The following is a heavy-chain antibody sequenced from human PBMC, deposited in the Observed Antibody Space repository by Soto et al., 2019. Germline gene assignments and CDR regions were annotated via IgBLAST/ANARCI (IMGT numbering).Heavy chain of an antibody. CDR2: IIPIFGTA. Sequence: SVKVSCKSSGDTFSSYSMSWVRQAPGQGLECMGGIIPIFGTANYAQKFQGRVTITADESTSTAYMELSSLRSEDTAVYYCARDRVGATTRWYFDLWGRGTLVTVSS. CDR1: GDTFSSYS. J-gene: IGHJ2*01. CDR3: ARDRVGATTRWYFDL. V-gene: IGHV1-69*13. D-gene: IGHD1-26*01.